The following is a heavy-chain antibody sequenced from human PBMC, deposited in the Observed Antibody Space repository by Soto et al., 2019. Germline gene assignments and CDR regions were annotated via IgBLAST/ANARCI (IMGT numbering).Heavy chain of an antibody. CDR1: GFTFSSYG. D-gene: IGHD6-13*01. V-gene: IGHV3-30*18. CDR3: AKETSGYSSSWYLSGNYFDY. CDR2: ISYDGSNK. J-gene: IGHJ4*02. Sequence: QVQLVESGGGVVQPGRSLRLSCAASGFTFSSYGMHWVRQAPGKGLEWVAVISYDGSNKYYADSVKGRFTISRDNSKNTLYLQMNSLRAEDTAVYYCAKETSGYSSSWYLSGNYFDYWGQGTLVTVSS.